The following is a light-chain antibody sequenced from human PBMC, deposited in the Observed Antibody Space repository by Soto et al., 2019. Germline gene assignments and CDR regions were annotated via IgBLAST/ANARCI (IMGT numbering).Light chain of an antibody. CDR2: EVS. J-gene: IGLJ1*01. Sequence: QSVLTQPASVSGSPGQSITISCTGSSCDIGAYNYVSWFQQYPGKAPNLIISEVSNRPSGVSNRFSGSKSGTAASLTISGRQTEDEADYFCFSFTTDWTHVFGTVTKVTVL. CDR3: FSFTTDWTHV. V-gene: IGLV2-14*01. CDR1: SCDIGAYNY.